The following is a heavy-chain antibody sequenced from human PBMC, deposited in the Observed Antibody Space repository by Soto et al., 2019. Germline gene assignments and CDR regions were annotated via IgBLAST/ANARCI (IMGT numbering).Heavy chain of an antibody. D-gene: IGHD3-22*01. CDR1: GYTFTSYG. Sequence: QVQLVQSGAEVKKPGASVKVSCKASGYTFTSYGISWVRQAPGQGLEWMGWVSAYNGNTNYAQKLKARVTMTTDTSTSTAYMELRSLRSDDTAVYYCARDRASYYDSSGYLDSDYWGQGTLVTVSS. CDR3: ARDRASYYDSSGYLDSDY. J-gene: IGHJ4*02. V-gene: IGHV1-18*01. CDR2: VSAYNGNT.